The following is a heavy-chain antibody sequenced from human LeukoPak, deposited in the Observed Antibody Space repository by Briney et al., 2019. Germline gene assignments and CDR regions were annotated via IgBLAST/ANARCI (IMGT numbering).Heavy chain of an antibody. V-gene: IGHV3-33*01. Sequence: PGRSLRLSCAASGFNFTTHAMHWVREAPGKGLEWVAFIWADGSRADYADSVKGRFTISRDRSKNTVYLQMNSLRAEDTAVYYCARDPPGSGFSLDYWGQGTPVTFSS. J-gene: IGHJ4*02. CDR1: GFNFTTHA. CDR2: IWADGSRA. D-gene: IGHD3-22*01. CDR3: ARDPPGSGFSLDY.